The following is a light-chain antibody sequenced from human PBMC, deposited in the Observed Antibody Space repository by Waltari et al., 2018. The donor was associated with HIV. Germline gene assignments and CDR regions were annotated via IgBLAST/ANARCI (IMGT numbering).Light chain of an antibody. CDR2: GGS. CDR1: QSIKNY. V-gene: IGKV1-39*01. CDR3: QQIYTSAWT. J-gene: IGKJ1*01. Sequence: DIQMTQSPSSLSASVGDRVTITCRTSQSIKNYLNWYQKKPGQAPKLLIYGGSTSQSGVPSRFIGRGTATDFTLTITSLEPEDFATYYCQQIYTSAWTFGQGTKV.